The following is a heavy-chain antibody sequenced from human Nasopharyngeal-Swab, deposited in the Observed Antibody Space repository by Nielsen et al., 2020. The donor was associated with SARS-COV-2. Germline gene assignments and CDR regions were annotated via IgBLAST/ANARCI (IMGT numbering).Heavy chain of an antibody. Sequence: WVRQAPGQGLEWMGGIIPIFGTANYAQKFQGRVTITADESTSTAYMELSSLRSEDTAVYYCTRDGLQYLVGWFDPWGQGTLVTVSS. D-gene: IGHD4-11*01. V-gene: IGHV1-69*01. J-gene: IGHJ5*02. CDR2: IIPIFGTA. CDR3: TRDGLQYLVGWFDP.